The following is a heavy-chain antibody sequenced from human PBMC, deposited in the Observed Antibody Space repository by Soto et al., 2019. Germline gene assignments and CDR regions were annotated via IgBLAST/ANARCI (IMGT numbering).Heavy chain of an antibody. J-gene: IGHJ4*02. CDR1: GFTFSDYY. CDR3: ARGGGDYYSTFQGRLDY. D-gene: IGHD2-21*02. V-gene: IGHV3-11*05. CDR2: ISSSSSYT. Sequence: PGGPLRLSCATSGFTFSDYYKSWIRQAPGKGLEWVSYISSSSSYTNYADSVKGRFTISRDNAKNSLYLQMNSLRAEDTAVYYCARGGGDYYSTFQGRLDYWGQGTLVTVSS.